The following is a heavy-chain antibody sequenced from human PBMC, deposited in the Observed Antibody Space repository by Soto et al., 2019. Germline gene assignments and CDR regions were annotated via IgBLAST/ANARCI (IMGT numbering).Heavy chain of an antibody. CDR2: MSYDGSNK. CDR1: GFTFSSYA. CDR3: ARGTTVVTHYYYYGMDV. J-gene: IGHJ6*02. Sequence: PGGSLRLSCAASGFTFSSYAMHWVRQAPGKGLEWVAVMSYDGSNKYYADSVKGRFTISRDNSKNTLYLQMNSLRAEDTAVYYCARGTTVVTHYYYYGMDVWGQGTTVTVSS. D-gene: IGHD4-17*01. V-gene: IGHV3-30-3*01.